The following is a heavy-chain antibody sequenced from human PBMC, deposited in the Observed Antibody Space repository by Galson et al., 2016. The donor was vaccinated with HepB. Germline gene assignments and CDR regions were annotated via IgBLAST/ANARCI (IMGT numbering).Heavy chain of an antibody. V-gene: IGHV3-30*18. Sequence: SLRLSCAASGFTFNNHDMHWVRQAPGKGLEWVALISYDGSNEYYSDSVKGRFTISRDNPKNTMYLQMNRVRLEDTAVYYCAKDLWRRGFLDHWGQGTLVTVSS. D-gene: IGHD2-21*01. CDR3: AKDLWRRGFLDH. CDR2: ISYDGSNE. J-gene: IGHJ4*02. CDR1: GFTFNNHD.